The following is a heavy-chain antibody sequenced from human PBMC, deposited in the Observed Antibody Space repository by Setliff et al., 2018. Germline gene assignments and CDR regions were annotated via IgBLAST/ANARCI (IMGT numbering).Heavy chain of an antibody. CDR3: ARGPGGSGSYVFYYYYYGMDV. CDR2: IIPIFGTA. J-gene: IGHJ6*02. D-gene: IGHD3-10*01. Sequence: SVKVSCKAPGGTFSSYAISWVRQAPGQGLEWMGGIIPIFGTANYAQKFQGRVTMTRNTSISTAYMELSSLRSEDTAVYYCARGPGGSGSYVFYYYYYGMDVWGQGTTVTVSS. V-gene: IGHV1-69*05. CDR1: GGTFSSYA.